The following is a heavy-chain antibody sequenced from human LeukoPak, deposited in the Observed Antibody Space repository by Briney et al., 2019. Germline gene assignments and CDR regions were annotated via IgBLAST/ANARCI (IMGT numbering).Heavy chain of an antibody. V-gene: IGHV1-69*13. D-gene: IGHD6-13*01. CDR2: IIPIFGTA. CDR3: ARAEYSSSWYTVDY. J-gene: IGHJ4*02. Sequence: SVKVSCKTSGYTFTSYGISWVRQAPGQGLEWMGGIIPIFGTANYAQKFQGRVTITADESTSTAYMELSSLRSEDTAVYYCARAEYSSSWYTVDYWGQGTLVTVSS. CDR1: GYTFTSYG.